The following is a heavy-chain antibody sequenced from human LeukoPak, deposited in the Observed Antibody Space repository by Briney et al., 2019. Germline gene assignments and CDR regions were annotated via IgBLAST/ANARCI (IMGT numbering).Heavy chain of an antibody. D-gene: IGHD3-9*01. CDR2: ISYDGSNK. J-gene: IGHJ4*02. Sequence: HSGGSLRLSCAASGFTFSSYAMHWVRQAPGKGLEWVAVISYDGSNKYYADSVKGRFTISRDNSKNTLYLQMNSLRAEDTAVYYCASTILTGLRFDYWGQGTLVTVSS. CDR1: GFTFSSYA. V-gene: IGHV3-30-3*01. CDR3: ASTILTGLRFDY.